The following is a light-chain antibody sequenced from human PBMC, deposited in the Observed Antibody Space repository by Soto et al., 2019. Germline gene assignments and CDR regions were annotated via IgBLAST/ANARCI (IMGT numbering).Light chain of an antibody. CDR3: SSYTSSSTLV. Sequence: QSALTQPPSASGSPGQSVTISCTGTSSDIGGYNSVSWYQQHPGKAPKLMIYEVSNRPSGVSNRFSGSKSGNTASLTISGLQAEDEADYYCSSYTSSSTLVFGTGTKVTVL. CDR2: EVS. J-gene: IGLJ1*01. CDR1: SSDIGGYNS. V-gene: IGLV2-14*01.